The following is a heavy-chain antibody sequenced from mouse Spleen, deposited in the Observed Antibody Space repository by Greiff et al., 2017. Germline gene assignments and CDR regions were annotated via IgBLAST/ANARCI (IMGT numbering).Heavy chain of an antibody. CDR3: TRGGTYYGNYFDY. CDR1: GFTFSSYT. Sequence: EVQLVESGGGLVKPGGSLKLSCAASGFTFSSYTMSWVRQTPEKRLEWVATISSGGSYTYYPDSVKGRFTISRDNAKNTLYLQMSSLKSEDTAMYYCTRGGTYYGNYFDYWGQGTTLTVSS. CDR2: ISSGGSYT. J-gene: IGHJ2*01. D-gene: IGHD2-10*01. V-gene: IGHV5-6-4*01.